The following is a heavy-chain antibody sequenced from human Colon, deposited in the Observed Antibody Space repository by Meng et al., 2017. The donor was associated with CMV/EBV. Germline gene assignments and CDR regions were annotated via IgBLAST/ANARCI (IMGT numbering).Heavy chain of an antibody. CDR2: ISGNGGST. Sequence: GESLKISCAASGFTFSNYGMSWVRQAPGKGLEWVSVISGNGGSTYYGDSVKGRFTISRDNSNNTLYLQMRSLRAEDTAVYYCAKHDTKYGYGRDYFEYRGQGILVTVSS. D-gene: IGHD5-18*01. V-gene: IGHV3-23*01. CDR1: GFTFSNYG. CDR3: AKHDTKYGYGRDYFEY. J-gene: IGHJ4*01.